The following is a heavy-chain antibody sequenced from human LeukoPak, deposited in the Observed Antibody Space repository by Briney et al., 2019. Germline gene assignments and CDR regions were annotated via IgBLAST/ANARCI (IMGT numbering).Heavy chain of an antibody. Sequence: GGSLRLSCAASGFTFRSYAIYWVRQAPGKGLEWVSGISGSGGDTYFADSVRGRFTIFRDNSKNTVFLQMDSLRAEDTAVYYCARDVRNWGHDCWGQGTLVTVSS. V-gene: IGHV3-23*01. J-gene: IGHJ4*02. CDR1: GFTFRSYA. CDR3: ARDVRNWGHDC. D-gene: IGHD7-27*01. CDR2: ISGSGGDT.